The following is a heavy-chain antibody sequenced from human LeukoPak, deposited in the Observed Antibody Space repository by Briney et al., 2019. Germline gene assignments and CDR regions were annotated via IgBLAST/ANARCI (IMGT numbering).Heavy chain of an antibody. CDR1: GGSISSSNW. CDR3: ARPPGGNYYFDY. V-gene: IGHV4-4*02. CDR2: IYHSGST. D-gene: IGHD4-23*01. Sequence: TPSETLSLTCAVSGGSISSSNWWGWVRQPPGKGLEWIGEIYHSGSTNYNPSLKSRVTISVDKSKNQFSLKLSSVTAADTAVYYCARPPGGNYYFDYWGQGTLVTVSS. J-gene: IGHJ4*02.